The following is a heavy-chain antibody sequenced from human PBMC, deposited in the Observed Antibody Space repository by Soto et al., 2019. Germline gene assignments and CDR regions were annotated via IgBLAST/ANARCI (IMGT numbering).Heavy chain of an antibody. D-gene: IGHD6-13*01. V-gene: IGHV4-4*07. CDR1: GGSIVGSY. J-gene: IGHJ6*02. Sequence: PSETLSLTCTVSGGSIVGSYCSWIRQAAGKGLEWIGRIYTSGSTKYNPSLKGRVTMSVDTSKNQFSLKLSSVTAADTAVYYCARDPYSSSWYATNYYYYCMDVWGQGTTVTVSS. CDR3: ARDPYSSSWYATNYYYYCMDV. CDR2: IYTSGST.